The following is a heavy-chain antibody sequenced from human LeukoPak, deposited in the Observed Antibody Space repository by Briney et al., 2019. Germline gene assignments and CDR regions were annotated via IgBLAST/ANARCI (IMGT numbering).Heavy chain of an antibody. Sequence: SETLSLTCTVSGGSISSYYWSWIRQPPGKGLEWIGYIYYSGSTNYNSSLKSRVTISVDTSKNQFSLKLSSVTAADTAVYYCARSTGDYNYGMDVWGQGTTVTVSS. CDR2: IYYSGST. CDR1: GGSISSYY. V-gene: IGHV4-59*08. D-gene: IGHD7-27*01. CDR3: ARSTGDYNYGMDV. J-gene: IGHJ6*02.